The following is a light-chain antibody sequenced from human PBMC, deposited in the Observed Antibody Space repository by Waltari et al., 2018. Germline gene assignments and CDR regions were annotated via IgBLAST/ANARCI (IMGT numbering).Light chain of an antibody. V-gene: IGKV1-5*03. CDR1: QSISVW. J-gene: IGKJ4*01. Sequence: DIQMTQFPSTLSASVGDRITITCRASQSISVWLAWYQQKPGKAPKLLIYKASTLESGVPSRFSGGGSGTEFTLTISSLQSEDFATYFCQQYDSVFALTFGGGTKVEIK. CDR3: QQYDSVFALT. CDR2: KAS.